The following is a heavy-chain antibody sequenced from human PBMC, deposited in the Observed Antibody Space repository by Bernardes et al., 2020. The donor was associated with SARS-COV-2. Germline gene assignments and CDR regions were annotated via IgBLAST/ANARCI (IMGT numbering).Heavy chain of an antibody. V-gene: IGHV3-7*01. CDR1: GFTFSSYW. D-gene: IGHD6-13*01. Sequence: GSLRLSCAASGFTFSSYWMSWVRQAPGKGLEWVANIKQDGSEKYYVDSVKGRFTISRDNAKNSLYLQMNSLRAEDTAVYYCARDGTWGQQRTNYYYYYGMDVWGQGTTVTVSS. J-gene: IGHJ6*02. CDR3: ARDGTWGQQRTNYYYYYGMDV. CDR2: IKQDGSEK.